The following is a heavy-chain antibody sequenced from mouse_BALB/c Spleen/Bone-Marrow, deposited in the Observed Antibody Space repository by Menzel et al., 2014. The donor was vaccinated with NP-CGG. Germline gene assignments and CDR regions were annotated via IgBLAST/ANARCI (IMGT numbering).Heavy chain of an antibody. Sequence: VKVVESGAELAKPGASVKMSCKASGYTFTSHWMHWVKQRPGQGLEWIGYINPSTGYTEYNQKFKDKATLTAVKSSTTAYMQLRSLTSEDSAVYYCARDDYDAIAYWGQGTLVTVSA. CDR3: ARDDYDAIAY. V-gene: IGHV1-7*01. CDR2: INPSTGYT. J-gene: IGHJ3*01. CDR1: GYTFTSHW. D-gene: IGHD2-4*01.